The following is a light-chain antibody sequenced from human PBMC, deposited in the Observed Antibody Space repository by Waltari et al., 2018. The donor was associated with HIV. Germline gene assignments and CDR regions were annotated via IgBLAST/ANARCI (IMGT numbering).Light chain of an antibody. CDR1: SSNIGRNY. Sequence: QSVLPQPPSASGTPGQRLTISCSGSSSNIGRNYVYWYQQLPGTAPKLLIYRNNQRPSGVPDRFSGSKSGTSASLAISGLRSEDEADYYCAAWDDSLSGYVFGTGTKVTVL. CDR2: RNN. V-gene: IGLV1-47*01. CDR3: AAWDDSLSGYV. J-gene: IGLJ1*01.